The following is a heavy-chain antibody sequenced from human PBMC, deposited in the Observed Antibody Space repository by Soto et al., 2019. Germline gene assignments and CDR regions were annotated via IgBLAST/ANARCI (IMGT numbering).Heavy chain of an antibody. CDR1: GYTFTSYY. CDR2: INPLSGST. Sequence: ASVKVSCKASGYTFTSYYIHWVRQVPGQGLEWMGIINPLSGSTAYAQKFQGRVTLTRDTSTNTVSMELSSLRSEDTAVYYCARGTWDSSGWYTFPFDYWGQGTVVTVSS. CDR3: ARGTWDSSGWYTFPFDY. D-gene: IGHD6-19*01. V-gene: IGHV1-46*01. J-gene: IGHJ4*02.